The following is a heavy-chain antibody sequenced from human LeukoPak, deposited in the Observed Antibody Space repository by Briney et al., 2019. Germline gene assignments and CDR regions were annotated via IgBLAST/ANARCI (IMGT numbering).Heavy chain of an antibody. CDR2: IIPIFCIA. V-gene: IGHV1-69*13. CDR1: GGTLSSYA. J-gene: IGHJ3*02. D-gene: IGHD6-13*01. Sequence: SVKVSCTASGGTLSSYAISCVRQAPGQGLEWMGGIIPIFCIANYAQKFQGRVTITADESTSTGYMELSSLRSEDTAVYYCAREMGQQLEIGAFDIWGQGTMVTVSS. CDR3: AREMGQQLEIGAFDI.